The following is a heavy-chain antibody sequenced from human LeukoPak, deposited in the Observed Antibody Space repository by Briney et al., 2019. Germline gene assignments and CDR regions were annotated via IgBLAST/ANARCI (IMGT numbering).Heavy chain of an antibody. CDR1: GGSISSYY. CDR3: ARGVNYDFWSGYFSVGLEDYYYNYYMDV. CDR2: IYTSGST. V-gene: IGHV4-4*07. Sequence: SETLSLTCTVSGGSISSYYWSWIRQPAGKGLEWIGRIYTSGSTNYNPSLKSRVTMSVDTSKNQFSLKLSSVTAADTAVYYCARGVNYDFWSGYFSVGLEDYYYNYYMDVWGKGTTVTVSS. J-gene: IGHJ6*03. D-gene: IGHD3-3*01.